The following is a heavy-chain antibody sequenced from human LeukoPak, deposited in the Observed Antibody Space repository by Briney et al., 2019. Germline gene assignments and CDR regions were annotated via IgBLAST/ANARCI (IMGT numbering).Heavy chain of an antibody. D-gene: IGHD2-2*01. CDR1: GFTFSSYG. V-gene: IGHV3-30*18. CDR3: AKDPYQLLWPYFDY. Sequence: GGSLRLSCAASGFTFSSYGMHWVRQAPGKGLEWVAVISYDGSNKYYADSVKGRFTISRDNSKNTLYLQMNSLRAEDTAVYYCAKDPYQLLWPYFDYWGQGTLVTVSS. CDR2: ISYDGSNK. J-gene: IGHJ4*02.